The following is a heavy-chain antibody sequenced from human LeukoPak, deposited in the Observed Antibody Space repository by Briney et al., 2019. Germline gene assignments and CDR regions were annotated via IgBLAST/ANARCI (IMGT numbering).Heavy chain of an antibody. CDR1: GGSISSGSYY. CDR2: IYTSGST. CDR3: ARGLIAAASCWFDP. J-gene: IGHJ5*02. V-gene: IGHV4-61*02. Sequence: PSETLSLTCTVSGGSISSGSYYWSWIRQPAGKGLEWIGRIYTSGSTNYNPSLKSRVTISVDTSKNQFSLKLSSVTAADTAVCYCARGLIAAASCWFDPWGQGTLVTVSS. D-gene: IGHD6-13*01.